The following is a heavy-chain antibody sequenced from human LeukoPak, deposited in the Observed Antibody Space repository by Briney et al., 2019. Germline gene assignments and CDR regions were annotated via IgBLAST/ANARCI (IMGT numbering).Heavy chain of an antibody. J-gene: IGHJ4*02. Sequence: PSETLSLTCTVSGGSISSYYWSWIRQPPGKGLEWIGYIYYSGSTNYNPSLKSRVTISVDTSKNQFSLKLSSVTAADTAVYYCARHNARYSHGAPFDYWGQGTLVTVSS. D-gene: IGHD5-18*01. CDR2: IYYSGST. CDR1: GGSISSYY. CDR3: ARHNARYSHGAPFDY. V-gene: IGHV4-59*08.